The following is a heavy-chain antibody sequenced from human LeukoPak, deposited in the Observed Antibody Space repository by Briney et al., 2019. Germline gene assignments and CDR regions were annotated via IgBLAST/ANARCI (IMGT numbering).Heavy chain of an antibody. CDR3: ARSMGPLDY. J-gene: IGHJ4*02. CDR1: GDSISSYY. D-gene: IGHD2/OR15-2a*01. Sequence: SETLSLTCTVSGDSISSYYWSWIRQPPGKGLEWIGYIYYSGSTNYNPSLKSRVTISVDTSKNQFSLKLSSVTAADTAVYYCARSMGPLDYWGQGTLVTVSS. CDR2: IYYSGST. V-gene: IGHV4-59*12.